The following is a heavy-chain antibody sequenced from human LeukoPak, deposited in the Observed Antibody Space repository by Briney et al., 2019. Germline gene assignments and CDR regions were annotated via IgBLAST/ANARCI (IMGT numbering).Heavy chain of an antibody. D-gene: IGHD1-26*01. V-gene: IGHV3-74*03. Sequence: GGSLRLSCEASGFTLTNYAMYWVRQAAGKGLVWVSRVQSDGSGTMYADSVMGRFTISRDNAKNSLYLQMNSLRAEDTAVYYCARVPLYSGSPVGIDYWGQGTLVTVSS. CDR1: GFTLTNYA. J-gene: IGHJ4*02. CDR2: VQSDGSGT. CDR3: ARVPLYSGSPVGIDY.